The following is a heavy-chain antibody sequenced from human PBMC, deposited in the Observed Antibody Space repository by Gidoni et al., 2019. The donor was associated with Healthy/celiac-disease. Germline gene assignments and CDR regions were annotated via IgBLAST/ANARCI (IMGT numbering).Heavy chain of an antibody. CDR1: GGSFSGYY. CDR2: INHSGST. D-gene: IGHD4-17*01. V-gene: IGHV4-34*01. J-gene: IGHJ2*01. CDR3: ARGRPYGGNPHWYFDL. Sequence: QVQLQQWGAGLLKPSETLSLTCAVYGGSFSGYYWSWIRQPPGKGLEWIGEINHSGSTNYNPSLKSRVTISVDTSKNQFSLKLSSVTAADTAVYYCARGRPYGGNPHWYFDLWGRGTLVTVSS.